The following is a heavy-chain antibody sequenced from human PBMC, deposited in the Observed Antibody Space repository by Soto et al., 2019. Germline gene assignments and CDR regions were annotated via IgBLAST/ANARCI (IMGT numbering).Heavy chain of an antibody. D-gene: IGHD4-17*01. V-gene: IGHV3-48*02. CDR1: GFTFSSYS. CDR2: ISSSSSTI. Sequence: ESGGGLVQPGGSLRLSCAASGFTFSSYSMNWVRQAPGKGLEWVSYISSSSSTIYYADSVKGRFTISRDNAKNSLYLQMNSLRDEDTAVYYCARSRTTTVTTRSTFDYWGQGTLVTVSS. CDR3: ARSRTTTVTTRSTFDY. J-gene: IGHJ4*02.